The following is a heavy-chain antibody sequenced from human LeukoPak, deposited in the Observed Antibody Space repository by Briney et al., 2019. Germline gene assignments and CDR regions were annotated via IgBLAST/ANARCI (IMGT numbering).Heavy chain of an antibody. J-gene: IGHJ4*02. CDR3: ARGIAAAATGDYFDY. V-gene: IGHV3-53*01. CDR1: GFTVSSNY. Sequence: GGSLRLSCAASGFTVSSNYMSWVRQAPGKGLEWVSVIYSDGSTYYADSVKGRFTISRDHSKNTLYLQMNSLRAEDTAVYYCARGIAAAATGDYFDYWGQGTLVTVSS. CDR2: IYSDGST. D-gene: IGHD6-13*01.